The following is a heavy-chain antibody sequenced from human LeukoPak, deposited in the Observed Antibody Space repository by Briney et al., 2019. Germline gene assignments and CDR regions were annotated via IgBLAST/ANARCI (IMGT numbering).Heavy chain of an antibody. CDR1: GYTFTGYY. J-gene: IGHJ4*02. Sequence: ASVKVSCKASGYTFTGYYMHWVRQAPGQGLEWMGWINPSSGATDYAQKFQGRVTMTRDTSISTAYMELSSLKSDDTAVYYCAKIGSSHDFDYWGQGTLITVSS. D-gene: IGHD1-26*01. CDR2: INPSSGAT. CDR3: AKIGSSHDFDY. V-gene: IGHV1-2*02.